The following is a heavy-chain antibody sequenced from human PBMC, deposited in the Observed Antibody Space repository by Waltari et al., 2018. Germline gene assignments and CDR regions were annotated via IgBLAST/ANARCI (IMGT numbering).Heavy chain of an antibody. CDR2: INHSGST. D-gene: IGHD6-19*01. V-gene: IGHV4-34*01. J-gene: IGHJ4*02. Sequence: QVQLQQWGAGLLKPSETLSLTCAVYGGSFSGYYWSWIRQPPGKGLEWIGEINHSGSTNYNPSLKSRVTISVDTSKNQFSLKLSSVTAADTAVYYCARGPPLSYSSGWYGRWGQGTLVTVSS. CDR1: GGSFSGYY. CDR3: ARGPPLSYSSGWYGR.